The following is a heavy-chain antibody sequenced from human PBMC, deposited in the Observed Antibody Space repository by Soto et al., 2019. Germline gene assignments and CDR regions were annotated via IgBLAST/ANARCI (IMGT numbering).Heavy chain of an antibody. Sequence: QVQLVQSGAEVKKPGSSVKVSCKVSGGTFSSYRFSWVRQAPGQGHEWMGGITPVFGTPDYAQKFQGRVTVTADRSTNTAYMDLSRLTSEDTAVYYCARDLPSLEVRYYGMDVWGQGTTVTVSS. V-gene: IGHV1-69*06. CDR2: ITPVFGTP. J-gene: IGHJ6*02. D-gene: IGHD3-10*01. CDR1: GGTFSSYR. CDR3: ARDLPSLEVRYYGMDV.